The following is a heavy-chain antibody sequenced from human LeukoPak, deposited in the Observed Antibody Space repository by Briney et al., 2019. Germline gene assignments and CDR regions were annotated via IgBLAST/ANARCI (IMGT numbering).Heavy chain of an antibody. V-gene: IGHV3-33*06. D-gene: IGHD3-3*01. Sequence: GGSLRLSCAASGFIFSSYGMHWVRQAPGKGLEWVAVIWYDGSNKYYADSVKGRFTISRDNSKNTLYLQMNSLRAEDTGVYYCAKDHYWSIDYWGRGTLVTVSS. CDR2: IWYDGSNK. CDR1: GFIFSSYG. CDR3: AKDHYWSIDY. J-gene: IGHJ4*02.